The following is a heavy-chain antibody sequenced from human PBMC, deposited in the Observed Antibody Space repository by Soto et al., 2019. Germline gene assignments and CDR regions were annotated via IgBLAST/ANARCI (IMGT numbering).Heavy chain of an antibody. D-gene: IGHD4-17*01. V-gene: IGHV3-66*04. CDR2: RYSDGRS. CDR1: GFTVSISY. Sequence: GGSLRLSCAGSGFTVSISYMTWVRQVPGKGLEWVSIRYSDGRSYHAESVKGRFTISTDDSENTLYLQMSSLRAEDTAVYYCARRYGDYFDFWGQGTLVTVSS. CDR3: ARRYGDYFDF. J-gene: IGHJ4*02.